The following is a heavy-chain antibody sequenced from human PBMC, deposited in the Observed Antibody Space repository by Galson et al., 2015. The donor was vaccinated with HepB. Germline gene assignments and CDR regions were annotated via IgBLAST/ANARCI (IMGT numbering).Heavy chain of an antibody. Sequence: SVKVSCKASGGTFSSYAISWVRQAPGQGLEWMGGIIPIFGTANYAQKFQGRVTITADESTSTAYMELSSLRSEDTAGYYCARASLGYCSSTSCAQNPDYWGQGTLVTVSS. J-gene: IGHJ4*02. CDR3: ARASLGYCSSTSCAQNPDY. CDR1: GGTFSSYA. D-gene: IGHD2-2*01. CDR2: IIPIFGTA. V-gene: IGHV1-69*13.